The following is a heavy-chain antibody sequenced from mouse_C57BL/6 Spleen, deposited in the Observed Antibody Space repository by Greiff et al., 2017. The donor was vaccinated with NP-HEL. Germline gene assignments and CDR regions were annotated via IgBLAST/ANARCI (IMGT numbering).Heavy chain of an antibody. CDR1: GYAFSSSW. CDR2: IYPGDGDT. J-gene: IGHJ2*01. D-gene: IGHD6-1*01. Sequence: VQLQQSGPELVKPGASVKISCKASGYAFSSSWMNWVKQRPGKGLGWIGRIYPGDGDTNNTGKFKGKARLTADKATITAYMPVNSLTTDDSAVYFGAREKITAVALYCDYGGKGTTLTVSA. CDR3: AREKITAVALYCDY. V-gene: IGHV1-82*01.